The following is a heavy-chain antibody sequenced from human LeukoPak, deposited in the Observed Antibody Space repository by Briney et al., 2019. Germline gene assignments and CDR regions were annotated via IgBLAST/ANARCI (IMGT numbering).Heavy chain of an antibody. CDR2: INPSGST. Sequence: SETLSLTCGVSGGSFSGYYFSWVRQSPEKGLEWIGEINPSGSTNYNPSLKSRVTISVDTAKKQISLKLNSVTAADTAVYYCARNSVPSFYSDTSGYFYCWGQGTLVTVSS. D-gene: IGHD3-22*01. CDR1: GGSFSGYY. V-gene: IGHV4-34*01. J-gene: IGHJ4*02. CDR3: ARNSVPSFYSDTSGYFYC.